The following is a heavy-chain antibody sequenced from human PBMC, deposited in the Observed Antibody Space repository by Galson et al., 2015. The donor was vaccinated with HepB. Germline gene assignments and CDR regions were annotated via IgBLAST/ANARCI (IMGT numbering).Heavy chain of an antibody. CDR2: IWYDGSNK. V-gene: IGHV3-33*08. CDR1: GFTVSSYG. D-gene: IGHD6-13*01. J-gene: IGHJ6*03. Sequence: SLRLSCAASGFTVSSYGMHWVRQAPGKGLEWVAVIWYDGSNKYYADSVKGRFTISRDNSKNTLYLQMNSLRAEDTAVYYCARDGGAAAGTDYYYYMDVWGKGTTVTVSS. CDR3: ARDGGAAAGTDYYYYMDV.